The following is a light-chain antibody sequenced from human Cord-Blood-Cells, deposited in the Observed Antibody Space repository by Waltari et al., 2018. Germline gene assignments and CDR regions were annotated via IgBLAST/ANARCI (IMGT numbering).Light chain of an antibody. J-gene: IGKJ3*01. V-gene: IGKV1-33*01. CDR3: QQYDKT. CDR2: DAS. Sequence: DIQMTHSPSSLSAFVGDRVTITCLASQDISNYLIWYQQKPGKAPKLLIYDASNLETGVPSRFSGSGSGTDVTCTISSLQPEDIATYYCQQYDKTFGPGTKVDIK. CDR1: QDISNY.